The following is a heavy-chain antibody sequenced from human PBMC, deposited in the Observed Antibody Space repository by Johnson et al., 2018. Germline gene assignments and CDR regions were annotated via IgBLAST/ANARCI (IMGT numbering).Heavy chain of an antibody. V-gene: IGHV3-23*04. CDR2: ISASAGTT. CDR3: AKEASLWFGESGDSFDI. J-gene: IGHJ3*02. Sequence: VQLVESGGGLVQPGGSLKLSCTASVFTFSIYAMTWVRQAPGKGLEWVSTISASAGTTYYADSVKGRFTISRDNSKNTLFLQMNSLKAEDTAVYYCAKEASLWFGESGDSFDIWGQGTMVTVSS. D-gene: IGHD3-10*01. CDR1: VFTFSIYA.